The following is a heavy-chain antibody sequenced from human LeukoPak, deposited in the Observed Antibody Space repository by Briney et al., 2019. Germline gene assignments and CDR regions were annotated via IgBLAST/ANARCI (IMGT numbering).Heavy chain of an antibody. CDR3: ARDRFDDSSGYYYHYYYYMDV. V-gene: IGHV4-39*07. CDR2: IYYSGST. Sequence: KTSETLSLTCTVSGGSIIGSSYYWDWIRQPPGKGLEWIGSIYYSGSTYYNPSLKSRVTISVGTSKSQFSLKVSSVTAADTAVYYCARDRFDDSSGYYYHYYYYMDVWGKGTTVTVSS. CDR1: GGSIIGSSYY. J-gene: IGHJ6*03. D-gene: IGHD3-22*01.